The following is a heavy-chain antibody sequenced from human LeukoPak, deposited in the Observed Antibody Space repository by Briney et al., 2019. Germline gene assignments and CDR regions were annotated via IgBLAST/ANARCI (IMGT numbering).Heavy chain of an antibody. CDR1: GGSISSYY. D-gene: IGHD5-24*01. J-gene: IGHJ4*02. Sequence: SETLSLTCTVSGGSISSYYWSLIRQPPGKGLEWIGYIYTSGSTNYNPSLKSRVTISVDTSRNQFSLKLSSVTAADTAVYYCASGDGYNYDYWGQGTLVTVSS. CDR2: IYTSGST. CDR3: ASGDGYNYDY. V-gene: IGHV4-4*09.